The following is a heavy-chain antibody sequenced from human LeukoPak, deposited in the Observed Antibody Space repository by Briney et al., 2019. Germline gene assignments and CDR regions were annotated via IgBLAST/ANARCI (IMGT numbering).Heavy chain of an antibody. D-gene: IGHD2-2*01. V-gene: IGHV1-2*02. Sequence: ASVKVSCKASGYTFTGYYMHWVRQAPGQGLEWMGWINPNSGGTNYAQKFQGRVTMTRDTSISTAYMELSRLRSDDTAVYYCARGNTQYQLDYYYYYMDVWGKGATVTVSS. J-gene: IGHJ6*03. CDR1: GYTFTGYY. CDR2: INPNSGGT. CDR3: ARGNTQYQLDYYYYYMDV.